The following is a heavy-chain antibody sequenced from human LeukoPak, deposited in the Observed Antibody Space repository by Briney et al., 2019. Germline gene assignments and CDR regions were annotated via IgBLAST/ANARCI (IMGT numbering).Heavy chain of an antibody. CDR3: ARGRWLQLPDY. V-gene: IGHV4-59*01. CDR1: GGSISGYY. CDR2: IHDSGST. Sequence: SETLSLTCTVSGGSISGYYWSWIRQAPGKGREWIGYIHDSGSTDYNPSLKSRVTISIDTSRNQFSLRVSSVTAADTAVYYCARGRWLQLPDYWGQGALVTVSS. J-gene: IGHJ4*02. D-gene: IGHD5-24*01.